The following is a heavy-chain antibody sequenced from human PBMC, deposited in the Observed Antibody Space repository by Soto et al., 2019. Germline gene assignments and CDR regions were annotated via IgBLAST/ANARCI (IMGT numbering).Heavy chain of an antibody. D-gene: IGHD3-3*01. CDR3: TTKPGRLNFGFQS. Sequence: QVQLQESGPGLVEPSGTLSLTCTVSGASVSSGGWWTWLRQPPGKGLECIGEIYHRGSTYYIPSLKSRVSMSLDHSKNQFSLRLNYAPAADTALYYCTTKPGRLNFGFQSWGQGTRVTVSS. CDR2: IYHRGST. V-gene: IGHV4-4*02. CDR1: GASVSSGGW. J-gene: IGHJ4*02.